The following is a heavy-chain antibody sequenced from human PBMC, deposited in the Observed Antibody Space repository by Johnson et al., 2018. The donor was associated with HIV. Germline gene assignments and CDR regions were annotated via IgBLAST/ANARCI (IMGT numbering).Heavy chain of an antibody. CDR2: ISYDGSNK. Sequence: QVQLVESGGGLVQPGRSLRLSCAASGFTFSDYYMSWIRQAPGKGLEWVAVISYDGSNKYYADSVKGRFTISRDNSKNTLYLQMNSLRAEDTAVYYCARERGYSGYDGDRDAFNIWGQGTMVTVSS. V-gene: IGHV3-30*03. CDR3: ARERGYSGYDGDRDAFNI. J-gene: IGHJ3*02. D-gene: IGHD5-12*01. CDR1: GFTFSDYY.